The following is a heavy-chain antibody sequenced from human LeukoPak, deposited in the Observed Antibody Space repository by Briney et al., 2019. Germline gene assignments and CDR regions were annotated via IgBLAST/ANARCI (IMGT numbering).Heavy chain of an antibody. CDR1: GYTFTSYD. Sequence: ASVKVSCKASGYTFTSYDINWVRQATGQGLEWVGWMNPNSGNTGYAQKFQGRVTMTRNTSISTAYMELSSLRSEDTAVYYCARGRQVWAHTNWFDPWGQGTLVTVSS. J-gene: IGHJ5*02. V-gene: IGHV1-8*01. CDR3: ARGRQVWAHTNWFDP. D-gene: IGHD3-16*01. CDR2: MNPNSGNT.